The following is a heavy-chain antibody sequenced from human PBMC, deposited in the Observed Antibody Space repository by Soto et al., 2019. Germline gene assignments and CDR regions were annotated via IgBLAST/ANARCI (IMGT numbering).Heavy chain of an antibody. J-gene: IGHJ1*01. CDR3: AKAEGSSYGTEYSQH. D-gene: IGHD6-13*01. Sequence: EVQLLESGGGLVQPGGSLRLSCAASGFTFSTYAMNWVRQAPVKGLEWVSLIISSGGSTYYADSVKGRFTISRDNSKNTLYLQMNSLRADDTAVYYCAKAEGSSYGTEYSQHWGQGTLVTVSS. V-gene: IGHV3-23*01. CDR2: IISSGGST. CDR1: GFTFSTYA.